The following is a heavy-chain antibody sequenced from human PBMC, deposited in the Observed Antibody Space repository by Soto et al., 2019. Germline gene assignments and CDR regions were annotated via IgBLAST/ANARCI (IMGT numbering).Heavy chain of an antibody. Sequence: GGSLRLSCAASGFIFSNAWINWVRQAPGKGLEWVGRIKSKVDGGTSDFAAPVKDRFAISRDDSKNIVYLEMNGLKTEDTAMYYCTTYSYMTTPIVRSDYWCHGPQVTLSS. CDR1: GFIFSNAW. D-gene: IGHD3-16*01. CDR2: IKSKVDGGTS. J-gene: IGHJ4*01. CDR3: TTYSYMTTPIVRSDY. V-gene: IGHV3-15*07.